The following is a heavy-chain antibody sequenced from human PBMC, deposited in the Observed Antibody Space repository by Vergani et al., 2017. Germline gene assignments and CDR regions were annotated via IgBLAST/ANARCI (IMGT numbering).Heavy chain of an antibody. CDR1: GFTFSDHY. CDR3: ARTSVVAHDAFDI. V-gene: IGHV3-72*01. J-gene: IGHJ3*02. CDR2: TRNKANSYTT. Sequence: EVQLVESGGGLVQPGGSLRLSCAASGFTFSDHYMDWVRQAPGKGLDWVGRTRNKANSYTTEYAASVKGRFTISRDDSKNSLYLQMNSLKTEDTAVYYCARTSVVAHDAFDIWGQGTMVTVSS. D-gene: IGHD2-15*01.